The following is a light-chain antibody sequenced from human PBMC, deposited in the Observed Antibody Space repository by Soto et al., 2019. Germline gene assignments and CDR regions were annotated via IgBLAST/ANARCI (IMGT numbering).Light chain of an antibody. Sequence: QSALTQPPSASGSPGQSVTNSCTGTSSDVGAYKYVSWYQQYPGKAPKLMIYEVTKRPSGVPDRFSGSKSGNTASLAVSGLQAEDEADYYCPSYVGNDLWVFGGGTKVTVL. J-gene: IGLJ3*02. CDR3: PSYVGNDLWV. V-gene: IGLV2-8*01. CDR2: EVT. CDR1: SSDVGAYKY.